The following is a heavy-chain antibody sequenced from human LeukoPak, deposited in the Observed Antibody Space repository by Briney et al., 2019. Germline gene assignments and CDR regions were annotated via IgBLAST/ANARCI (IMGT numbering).Heavy chain of an antibody. CDR3: ASRSGYSSDDGMDV. CDR2: ISYDGSNK. CDR1: GFTFSSYA. V-gene: IGHV3-30-3*01. Sequence: GRSLRLSCAASGFTFSSYAMHWVRQAPGKGLEWVAVISYDGSNKYYADSVKGRFTISRDNSKNTLYLQMNSLRAEDTAVYYCASRSGYSSDDGMDVWGKGTTITVSS. D-gene: IGHD6-19*01. J-gene: IGHJ6*04.